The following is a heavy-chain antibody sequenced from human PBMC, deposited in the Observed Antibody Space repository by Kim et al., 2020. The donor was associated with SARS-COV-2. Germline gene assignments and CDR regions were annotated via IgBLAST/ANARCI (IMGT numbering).Heavy chain of an antibody. CDR2: ISSSGSTI. CDR1: GFTFSSYE. Sequence: GGSLRLSCAASGFTFSSYEMNWVRQAPGKGLEWVSYISSSGSTIYYADSVKGRFTISRDNAKNSLYLQMNSLRAEDTAVYYCARDQYSSSYKYYGIDVWGQGTTVTVSS. D-gene: IGHD6-13*01. V-gene: IGHV3-48*03. CDR3: ARDQYSSSYKYYGIDV. J-gene: IGHJ6*02.